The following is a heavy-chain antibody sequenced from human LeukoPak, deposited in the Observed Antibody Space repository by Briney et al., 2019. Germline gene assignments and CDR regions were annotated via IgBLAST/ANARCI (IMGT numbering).Heavy chain of an antibody. V-gene: IGHV3-23*01. Sequence: PPGGSLRLSCAASGFTFNSYAMSWVRQAPGKGLEWVSCISDRGTDTFYAESVKGRFTISRDNSENTLDLQMHSPRVEDTAVYYCVKGTGFYWTRGDYWGQGTLLTVAS. CDR1: GFTFNSYA. CDR3: VKGTGFYWTRGDY. CDR2: ISDRGTDT. D-gene: IGHD2-8*02. J-gene: IGHJ4*02.